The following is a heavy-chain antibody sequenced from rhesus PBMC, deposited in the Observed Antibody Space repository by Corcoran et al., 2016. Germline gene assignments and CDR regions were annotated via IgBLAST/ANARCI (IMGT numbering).Heavy chain of an antibody. V-gene: IGHV1-156*01. J-gene: IGHJ4*01. D-gene: IGHD6-25*01. CDR2: VDPVYGKI. Sequence: EVQLVQSGAEVKQPGASVKVSCKVSGYTFTELSMHWVRQAPGKGLEWVGGVDPVYGKIIDAEKFQGRVTMTEDTSTDTAYMELSSLRSEDTAVYYCAGNSGSLYYFDYWGQGVLVTVSS. CDR1: GYTFTELS. CDR3: AGNSGSLYYFDY.